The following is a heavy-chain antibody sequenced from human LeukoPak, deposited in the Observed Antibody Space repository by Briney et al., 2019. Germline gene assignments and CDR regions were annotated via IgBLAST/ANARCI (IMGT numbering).Heavy chain of an antibody. D-gene: IGHD1-26*01. CDR2: ISWNNDNI. V-gene: IGHV3-9*01. J-gene: IGHJ4*02. CDR1: GFTFDDYA. CDR3: AKEEGATSDY. Sequence: GGSLRLSCAASGFTFDDYAMHWVRLAPGKGLEWVSGISWNNDNIHYADSVKGRFTISRDNAKNSLYLQMNSLRAEDTAVYYCAKEEGATSDYWGQGTLVTVSS.